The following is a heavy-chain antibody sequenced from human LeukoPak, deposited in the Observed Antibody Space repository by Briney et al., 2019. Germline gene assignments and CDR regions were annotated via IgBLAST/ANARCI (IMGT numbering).Heavy chain of an antibody. CDR2: ISSSSSYI. Sequence: GGSLRLSCAASGFTFSSYSMNWVRQAPGKGLEWVSSISSSSSYIYYADSVKGRFTISRDNAKNSLYLQMNSLRAEDTAVYYCARDRRSGSYGGDYYFDYWGQGTLVTVSS. CDR3: ARDRRSGSYGGDYYFDY. J-gene: IGHJ4*02. V-gene: IGHV3-21*01. D-gene: IGHD1-26*01. CDR1: GFTFSSYS.